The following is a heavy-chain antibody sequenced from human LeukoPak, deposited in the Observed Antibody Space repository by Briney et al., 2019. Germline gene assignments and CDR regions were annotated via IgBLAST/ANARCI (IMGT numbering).Heavy chain of an antibody. CDR1: GGSFSGYY. V-gene: IGHV4-34*01. J-gene: IGHJ4*02. D-gene: IGHD3-10*01. Sequence: PSETLSLTCAVYGGSFSGYYWSWIRQPPGKGLEWIGEINHSGSTNYNPSLKSRVTISVDTSKNQFSLKLSSVTAADTAVYYCARGPDGSGSYYIGGTYYYFDYWGQGTLVTVSS. CDR2: INHSGST. CDR3: ARGPDGSGSYYIGGTYYYFDY.